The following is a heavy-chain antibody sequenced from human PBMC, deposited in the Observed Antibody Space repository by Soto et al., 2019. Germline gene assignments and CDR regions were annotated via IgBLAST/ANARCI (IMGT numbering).Heavy chain of an antibody. V-gene: IGHV4-31*03. Sequence: QVQLQESGPGLVKPSQTLSLTCTVSGGSISRGGYYWSWIRQHPGKGLEWIGYIYYSGSTYYNPSLKSRVTISVDTSKNQFSLKLSSVTAADTAVYYCARDLSDYGDYGRYFDYWGQGTLVTVSS. J-gene: IGHJ4*02. D-gene: IGHD4-17*01. CDR1: GGSISRGGYY. CDR2: IYYSGST. CDR3: ARDLSDYGDYGRYFDY.